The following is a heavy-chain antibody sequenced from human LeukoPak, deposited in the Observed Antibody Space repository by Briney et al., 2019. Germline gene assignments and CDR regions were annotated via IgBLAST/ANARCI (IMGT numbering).Heavy chain of an antibody. Sequence: ASVKVSCKASGYTFTGYFLHWVRQAPGQGLEWMGWINCNSGRTNYAQKFQGRVTMTRDSSISTAYLELSWLRSDDTAVYYCARTHDFWSGFASLGYWGQGTLVTVSS. CDR3: ARTHDFWSGFASLGY. V-gene: IGHV1-2*02. J-gene: IGHJ4*02. D-gene: IGHD3-3*01. CDR2: INCNSGRT. CDR1: GYTFTGYF.